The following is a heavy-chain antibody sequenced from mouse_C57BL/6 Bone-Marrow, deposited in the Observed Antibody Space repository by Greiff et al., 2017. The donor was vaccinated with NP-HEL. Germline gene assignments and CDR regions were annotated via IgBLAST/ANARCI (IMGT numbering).Heavy chain of an antibody. CDR2: IYPGDGDT. CDR3: ARWGPTFYYDYR. CDR1: GYAFSSSW. D-gene: IGHD2-4*01. Sequence: VQLQESGPELVKPGASVKISCKASGYAFSSSWMNWVKQRPGKGLEWIGRIYPGDGDTNYNGKFKGKATLTADKSSSTAYMQLSSLTSEDSAVYCCARWGPTFYYDYRWGQGTTLTVSS. J-gene: IGHJ2*01. V-gene: IGHV1-82*01.